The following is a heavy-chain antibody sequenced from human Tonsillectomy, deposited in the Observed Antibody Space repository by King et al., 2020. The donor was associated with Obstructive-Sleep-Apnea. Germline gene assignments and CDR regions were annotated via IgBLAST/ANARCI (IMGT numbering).Heavy chain of an antibody. V-gene: IGHV3-23*04. CDR2: MSVGGAVT. CDR1: GFTFSGYG. D-gene: IGHD3-3*01. Sequence: VQLVESGGGLVQPGGSLRLSCAASGFTFSGYGLNWVRQAPGKGLEWVSAMSVGGAVTYYADSVKGRFTVSRDGSTNTLYLQMNSLRSEDTAIYYCATKKAAGNYDLINWGQGTLDTVSS. CDR3: ATKKAAGNYDLIN. J-gene: IGHJ4*02.